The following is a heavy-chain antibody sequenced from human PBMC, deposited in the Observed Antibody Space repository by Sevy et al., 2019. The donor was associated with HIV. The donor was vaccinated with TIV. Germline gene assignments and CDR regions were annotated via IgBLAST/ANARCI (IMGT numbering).Heavy chain of an antibody. CDR2: ISGSGDST. V-gene: IGHV3-23*01. Sequence: GGSLRLSCAASGFTFSSYAMSWVRQAPGKGLQWVSAISGSGDSTYYADSVKGRFTISRANSKNTVFLQMNSLRAVDTAVYYCAKTSALSMSGGYRAIDYWGQGTLVTVSS. CDR3: AKTSALSMSGGYRAIDY. J-gene: IGHJ4*02. CDR1: GFTFSSYA. D-gene: IGHD2-15*01.